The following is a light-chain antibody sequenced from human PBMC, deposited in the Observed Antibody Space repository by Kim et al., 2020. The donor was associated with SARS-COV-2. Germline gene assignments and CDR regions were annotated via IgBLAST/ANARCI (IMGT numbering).Light chain of an antibody. V-gene: IGKV3-20*01. CDR3: QRFATPRT. J-gene: IGKJ4*01. Sequence: EIVLTQSPGTLSLSPGERATFSCRASQSVTNIFLAWYQHKPAQAPRLLIYGVSIRATDTPARFSGSGSGKAFTLTISRLQPEDLGVYYCQRFATPRTFGGGTKVDIK. CDR2: GVS. CDR1: QSVTNIF.